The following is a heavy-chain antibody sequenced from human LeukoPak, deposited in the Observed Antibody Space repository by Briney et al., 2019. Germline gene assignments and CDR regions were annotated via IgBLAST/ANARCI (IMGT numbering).Heavy chain of an antibody. J-gene: IGHJ4*02. CDR1: GFTFSSYD. Sequence: GGSLRLSCAVSGFTFSSYDMSWVREAPGKGLEWVSAISGSGGSTYYADSVKGWFTISRDNSQNTLYLQMNSLRAEDSAVYYCAKVGSGWYSGALDYWGQGTLLTVSS. CDR2: ISGSGGST. D-gene: IGHD6-19*01. V-gene: IGHV3-23*01. CDR3: AKVGSGWYSGALDY.